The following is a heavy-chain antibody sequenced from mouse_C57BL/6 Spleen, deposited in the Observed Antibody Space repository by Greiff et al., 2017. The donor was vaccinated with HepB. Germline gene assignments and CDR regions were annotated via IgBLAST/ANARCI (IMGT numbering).Heavy chain of an antibody. CDR1: GYTFTSYW. D-gene: IGHD1-1*01. J-gene: IGHJ1*03. V-gene: IGHV1-69*01. Sequence: QVQLQQPGAELVMPGASVKLSCKASGYTFTSYWMHWVKQRPGQGLEWIGEIDPSDSYTNYNQKFKGKSTLTVDKSSSTAYMQLRSLTSEDSAVYDCARGCCGSCYYCYFDDWGTGTTVTVSS. CDR3: ARGCCGSCYYCYFDD. CDR2: IDPSDSYT.